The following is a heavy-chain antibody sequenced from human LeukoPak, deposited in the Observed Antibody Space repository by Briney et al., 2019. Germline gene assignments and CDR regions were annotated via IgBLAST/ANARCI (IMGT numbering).Heavy chain of an antibody. CDR2: ISYDGSNK. CDR3: ARDARTIIAVAGTFDD. J-gene: IGHJ4*02. D-gene: IGHD6-19*01. Sequence: GGSLRLSCAASGFTFSSYAMHWVRQAPGKGLEWVAVISYDGSNKYYADSVKGRYTISRDNSENTLHLQMNSLRPEDTAVYYCARDARTIIAVAGTFDDWGQGTLVTVSS. V-gene: IGHV3-30-3*01. CDR1: GFTFSSYA.